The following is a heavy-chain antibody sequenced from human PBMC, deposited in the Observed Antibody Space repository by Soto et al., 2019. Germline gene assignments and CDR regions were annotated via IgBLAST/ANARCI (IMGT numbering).Heavy chain of an antibody. CDR1: GFTFSRFS. V-gene: IGHV3-30-3*01. CDR3: ARDHGMFLSYYYYGMDV. CDR2: ISYDGSNT. Sequence: QVQLVESGGGVVQPGRSLTLSCAASGFTFSRFSMHWVRQAPGKGLAWVAGISYDGSNTNYAESEKGRFNISRDDSKNTVYLQMNNLRGEDSAVYYCARDHGMFLSYYYYGMDVWGQGTTVTVSS. J-gene: IGHJ6*02. D-gene: IGHD3-10*02.